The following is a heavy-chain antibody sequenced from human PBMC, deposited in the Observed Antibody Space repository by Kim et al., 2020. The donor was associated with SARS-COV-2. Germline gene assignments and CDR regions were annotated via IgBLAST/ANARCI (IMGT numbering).Heavy chain of an antibody. V-gene: IGHV3-30*04. CDR3: ARDWYYYGSGWVVGDV. CDR1: GFTFSSYA. J-gene: IGHJ6*01. D-gene: IGHD3-10*01. Sequence: GGSLRLSCAASGFTFSSYAMHWVRQAPGKGLEWVAVISYDGSNKYYADSVKGRFTISRDNSKNTLYLQMNSLRAEDTAVYYCARDWYYYGSGWVVGDVWG. CDR2: ISYDGSNK.